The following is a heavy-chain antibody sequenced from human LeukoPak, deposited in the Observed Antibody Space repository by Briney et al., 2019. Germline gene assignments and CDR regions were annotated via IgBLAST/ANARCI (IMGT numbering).Heavy chain of an antibody. CDR2: IYHSGST. CDR1: GYSISSGYY. D-gene: IGHD5-18*01. J-gene: IGHJ4*02. V-gene: IGHV4-38-2*02. Sequence: PSETLSLTCTVSGYSISSGYYWGWIRQPPGKGLEWIGSIYHSGSTYYNPSLKSRVTISVDTSKNQFSLKLSSVTAADTAVYYCASIRGYSYGYLGYNFDYWGQGTLVTVSS. CDR3: ASIRGYSYGYLGYNFDY.